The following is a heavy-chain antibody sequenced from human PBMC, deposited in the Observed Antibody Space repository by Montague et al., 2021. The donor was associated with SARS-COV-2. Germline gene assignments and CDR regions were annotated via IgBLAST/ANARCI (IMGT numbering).Heavy chain of an antibody. CDR3: ARVGRQQLVRLSGMDV. Sequence: SETLSLTCTASGGSISSSSYYWGWICQPPGKGLEWIGSIYYSGSTYYNPSLKSRVTISVDTSKNQFSLKLSSVTAADTAVYYCARVGRQQLVRLSGMDVWGQGTTVTVSS. V-gene: IGHV4-39*07. CDR1: GGSISSSSYY. CDR2: IYYSGST. D-gene: IGHD6-13*01. J-gene: IGHJ6*02.